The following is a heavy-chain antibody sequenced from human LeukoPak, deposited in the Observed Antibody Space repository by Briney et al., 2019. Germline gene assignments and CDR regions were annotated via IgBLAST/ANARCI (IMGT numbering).Heavy chain of an antibody. CDR1: GYTFTSYG. CDR2: MNPNSGNT. J-gene: IGHJ6*02. D-gene: IGHD1-26*01. CDR3: ARRSGAAYYYYGMDV. Sequence: GASVKVSCKASGYTFTSYGISWVRQAPGQGLEWMGWMNPNSGNTGYAQKFQGRVTMTRNTSISTAYMELSSLRSEDTAVYYCARRSGAAYYYYGMDVWGQGTTVTVSS. V-gene: IGHV1-8*02.